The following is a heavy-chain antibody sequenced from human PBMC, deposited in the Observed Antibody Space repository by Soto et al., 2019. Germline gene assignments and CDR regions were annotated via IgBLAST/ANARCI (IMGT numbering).Heavy chain of an antibody. D-gene: IGHD1-26*01. CDR3: AKSGFADLEY. CDR2: VSGGDHT. Sequence: EVQLLQSGGGLVQPGGSLRLSCAASGFTFSTYAMAWVRQAPGKGLEWVSTVSGGDHTYYADSVKGRSTISRDASKNTLYLQMDSLRVEDTAVYYCAKSGFADLEYWGQGALVTVSS. J-gene: IGHJ1*01. CDR1: GFTFSTYA. V-gene: IGHV3-23*01.